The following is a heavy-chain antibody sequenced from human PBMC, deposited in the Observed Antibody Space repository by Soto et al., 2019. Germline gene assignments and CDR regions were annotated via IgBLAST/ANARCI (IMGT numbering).Heavy chain of an antibody. V-gene: IGHV3-23*01. Sequence: PGESLRLSCAASGFTFNSYAMSWVRQAPGKGLEWVSTISGSGGRTYYADSVKGRFTISRDNSKNTLYLQMNSLRAEDTAVYYCAKEDYSDSSGYYPSPIAYWGQGTLVTVSS. CDR1: GFTFNSYA. CDR2: ISGSGGRT. D-gene: IGHD3-22*01. J-gene: IGHJ4*02. CDR3: AKEDYSDSSGYYPSPIAY.